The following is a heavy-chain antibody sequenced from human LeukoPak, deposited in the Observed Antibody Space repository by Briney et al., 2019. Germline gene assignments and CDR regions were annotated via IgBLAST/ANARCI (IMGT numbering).Heavy chain of an antibody. J-gene: IGHJ4*02. CDR1: GFTFSNYE. CDR2: IRQDGSQK. V-gene: IGHV3-7*01. Sequence: PGGSLRLSCAASGFTFSNYEMNWVRQAPGKWLEWVATIRQDGSQKYYVDSVKGRFTISRDNAKNSLYLQMNSLRAEDTAVYYCARESGSVTSEVDFDYWGQGTLVTVSS. D-gene: IGHD4-17*01. CDR3: ARESGSVTSEVDFDY.